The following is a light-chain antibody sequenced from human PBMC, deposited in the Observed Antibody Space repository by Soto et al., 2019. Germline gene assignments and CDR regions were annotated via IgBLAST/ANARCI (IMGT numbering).Light chain of an antibody. CDR3: QQYNNWPWT. CDR1: QSVTTT. CDR2: GAS. Sequence: EIEMTKSLATLSVSPGERATLPCRASQSVTTTLAWYQQKPGQAPRLLIYGASTRATGIPARFSGSGSGTEFTLTISSLQSEDFAVYYCQQYNNWPWTLGQGTKVDIK. V-gene: IGKV3-15*01. J-gene: IGKJ1*01.